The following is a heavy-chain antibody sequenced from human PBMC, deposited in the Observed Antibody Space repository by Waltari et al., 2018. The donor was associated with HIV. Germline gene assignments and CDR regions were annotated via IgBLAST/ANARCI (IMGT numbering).Heavy chain of an antibody. V-gene: IGHV7-4-1*02. Sequence: GQGLEWMGWINTNSGNPTYAQGFTGRFVVSLDTSVSTTYLQITSLKAEDTAVYYCARRNGSGWFSFDNWGQGTLVTVSS. D-gene: IGHD6-19*01. CDR2: INTNSGNP. J-gene: IGHJ4*02. CDR3: ARRNGSGWFSFDN.